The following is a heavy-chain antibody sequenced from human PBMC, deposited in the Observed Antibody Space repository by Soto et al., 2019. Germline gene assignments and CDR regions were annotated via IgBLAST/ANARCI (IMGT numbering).Heavy chain of an antibody. CDR1: GFSISIIRYH. Sequence: SETLSLTCTVSGFSISIIRYHLGCIRPPPGKGLEWIGSIYYSGSTYYNPSLKSRVTISVDTSKNQFSLKLSSVTAADTAVYYCARQIVEMATILFDYWGQGTLVTVS. CDR3: ARQIVEMATILFDY. J-gene: IGHJ4*02. V-gene: IGHV4-39*01. CDR2: IYYSGST. D-gene: IGHD5-12*01.